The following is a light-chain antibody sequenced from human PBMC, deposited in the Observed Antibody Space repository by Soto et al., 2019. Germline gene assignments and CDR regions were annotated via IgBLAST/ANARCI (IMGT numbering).Light chain of an antibody. CDR2: RNN. CDR3: AAWDDSLREV. CDR1: SSNIGSNY. V-gene: IGLV1-47*01. Sequence: QLVLTQPPSASGTPGQRVTIPCSGSSSNIGSNYVYWYQQLPGTAPKLLIYRNNQRPSGVPDRFSGSKSGTSASLAISGLRSEDEADYYCAAWDDSLREVFGGGTKVTVL. J-gene: IGLJ2*01.